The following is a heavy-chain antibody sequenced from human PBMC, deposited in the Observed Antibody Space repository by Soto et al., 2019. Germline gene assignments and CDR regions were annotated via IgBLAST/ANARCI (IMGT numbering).Heavy chain of an antibody. CDR3: ARQYYYYYGMDV. Sequence: PSESLSLTCTVSGGSISSYYWSWIRQPPGKGLEWIGEINYSGSTNYNPSLKSRVTISVDTSKNQFSLKLSSVTAADTAVYYCARQYYYYYGMDVWGQGTTVTVSS. V-gene: IGHV4-59*12. CDR1: GGSISSYY. CDR2: INYSGST. J-gene: IGHJ6*02.